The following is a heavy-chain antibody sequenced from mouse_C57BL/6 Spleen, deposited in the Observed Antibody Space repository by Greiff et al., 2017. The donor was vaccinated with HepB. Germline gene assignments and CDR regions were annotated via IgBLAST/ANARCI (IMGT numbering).Heavy chain of an antibody. CDR3: ARDYGSTDYFDY. CDR2: ISSGSSTI. J-gene: IGHJ2*01. D-gene: IGHD1-1*01. V-gene: IGHV5-17*01. Sequence: EVQLVESGGGLVKPGGSLKLSCAASGFTFSDYGMHWVRQAPEKGLEWVAYISSGSSTIYYADTVKGRFTISSDNAKNTLFLQMTSLRSEDTAMYYCARDYGSTDYFDYWGQGTTLTVSS. CDR1: GFTFSDYG.